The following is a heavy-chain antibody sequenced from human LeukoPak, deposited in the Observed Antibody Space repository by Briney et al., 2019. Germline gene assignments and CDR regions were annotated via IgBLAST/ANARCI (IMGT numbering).Heavy chain of an antibody. V-gene: IGHV3-23*01. J-gene: IGHJ4*02. CDR2: ISGSGGST. D-gene: IGHD1-1*01. CDR3: TKGNWRYFDY. Sequence: GGSLRLSYAAPVFTFCAHVMSSGRQAPGKGLEWVSAISGSGGSTYYADSVKGRFTISRDNSKNTLYLQMNSLGADDTAVYYCTKGNWRYFDYWGQGTLVTVSS. CDR1: VFTFCAHV.